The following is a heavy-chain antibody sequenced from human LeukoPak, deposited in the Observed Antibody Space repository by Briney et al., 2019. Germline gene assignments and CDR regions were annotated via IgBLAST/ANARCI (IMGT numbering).Heavy chain of an antibody. CDR1: GFTFSSYA. D-gene: IGHD6-19*01. CDR3: ARAGYSSGWYACY. V-gene: IGHV3-30*04. J-gene: IGHJ4*02. Sequence: PGGSLRLSCPASGFTFSSYAMHWVRQAPGKGLEWVAVISYDGSNKYYADSVKGRFTISRDNSKNTLYLQMNSLRAEDTAVFYCARAGYSSGWYACYWGQGTLVTVSS. CDR2: ISYDGSNK.